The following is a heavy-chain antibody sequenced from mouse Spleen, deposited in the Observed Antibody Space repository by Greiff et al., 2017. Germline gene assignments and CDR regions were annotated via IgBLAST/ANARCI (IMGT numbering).Heavy chain of an antibody. CDR2: ISSGSSTI. CDR1: GFTFSDYG. J-gene: IGHJ1*01. D-gene: IGHD1-2*01. CDR3: ARGALLRLRYFDV. Sequence: EVQLVESGGGLVKPGGSLKLSCAASGFTFSDYGMHWVRQAPEKGLEWVAYISSGSSTIYYADTVKGRFTISRDNAKNTLFLQMTSLRSEDTAMYYCARGALLRLRYFDVWGAGTTVTVSS. V-gene: IGHV5-17*01.